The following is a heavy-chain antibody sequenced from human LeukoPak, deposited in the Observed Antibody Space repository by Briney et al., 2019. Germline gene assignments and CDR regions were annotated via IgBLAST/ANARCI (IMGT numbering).Heavy chain of an antibody. CDR2: IYSGGST. Sequence: PGGSLRLSCAASGFTVSSNYMSWVRQAPGKGLEWVSVIYSGGSTYYADSVKGRFTISRDNSKNTLYLQMNSLRAEDTAVYYCAKWYYYDSSGYYYGSPDDAFDIWGQGTMVTVSS. V-gene: IGHV3-53*01. D-gene: IGHD3-22*01. J-gene: IGHJ3*02. CDR3: AKWYYYDSSGYYYGSPDDAFDI. CDR1: GFTVSSNY.